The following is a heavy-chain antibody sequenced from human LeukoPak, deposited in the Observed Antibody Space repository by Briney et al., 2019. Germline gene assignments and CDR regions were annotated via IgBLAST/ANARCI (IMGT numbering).Heavy chain of an antibody. CDR3: ARDLISIAAAGPPGDY. Sequence: GASVKVSCKASGYTFTGYYMHWVRQAPGQGLEWMGWINPNSGGTNYAQKFQGRVTMTRDTSISTAYMELSRLRSDDTAVYYCARDLISIAAAGPPGDYWGQGTLVTVSS. V-gene: IGHV1-2*02. CDR1: GYTFTGYY. CDR2: INPNSGGT. J-gene: IGHJ4*02. D-gene: IGHD6-13*01.